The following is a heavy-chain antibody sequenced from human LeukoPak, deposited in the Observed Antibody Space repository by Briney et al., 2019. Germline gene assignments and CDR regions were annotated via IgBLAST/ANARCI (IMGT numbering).Heavy chain of an antibody. Sequence: HAASVKVSCKASGYTFTSYDINWVRQATGQGLEWMGWMNPNSGNTGYAQKFQGRVTMTRNTSISTAYMELSSLRSEDTAVYYCARGYSGSYYYYYYGMDVWGQGTTVTVSS. D-gene: IGHD1-26*01. CDR2: MNPNSGNT. CDR3: ARGYSGSYYYYYYGMDV. J-gene: IGHJ6*02. CDR1: GYTFTSYD. V-gene: IGHV1-8*01.